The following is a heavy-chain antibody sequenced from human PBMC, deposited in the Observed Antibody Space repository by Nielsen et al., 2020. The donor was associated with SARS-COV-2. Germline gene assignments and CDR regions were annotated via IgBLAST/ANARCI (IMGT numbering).Heavy chain of an antibody. CDR2: ISYDGSNK. Sequence: GESLKISCAASGFTFSSYGMHWVRQAPGKGLEWVAVISYDGSNKYYADSVKGRFTISRDNSKNTLYLQMNSLRAGDTAVYYCAKDRSTHAFDIWGQGTMVTVSS. J-gene: IGHJ3*02. CDR3: AKDRSTHAFDI. D-gene: IGHD2-2*01. CDR1: GFTFSSYG. V-gene: IGHV3-30*18.